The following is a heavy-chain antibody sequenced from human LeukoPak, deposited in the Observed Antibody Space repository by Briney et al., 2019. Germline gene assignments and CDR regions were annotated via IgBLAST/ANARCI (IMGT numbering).Heavy chain of an antibody. CDR3: ARDVPRSAGYPDN. CDR2: IFYSGST. V-gene: IGHV4-31*03. J-gene: IGHJ4*02. D-gene: IGHD2-15*01. CDR1: GGSISSGDHF. Sequence: SETLSLTCTVSGGSISSGDHFWSWIRQHPGKGLEWIGYIFYSGSTYYNPSLKSRVTISVDTSKNQFSLKLTSVTAADTAVYYCARDVPRSAGYPDNWGQGTLVTVSS.